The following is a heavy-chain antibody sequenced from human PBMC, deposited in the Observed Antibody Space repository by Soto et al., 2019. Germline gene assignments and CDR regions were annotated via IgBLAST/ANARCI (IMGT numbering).Heavy chain of an antibody. CDR3: ARDPGIAAAGPIYYYYGMDA. CDR2: ISAYNGNT. CDR1: GYTFTSYG. Sequence: QVQLVQSGAEVKKPGASVKVSCKASGYTFTSYGISWVRQAPGRGLEWMGWISAYNGNTNYAQKLQGRVTMTTDTSTSTEYMELRSLRSDDTAVHYCARDPGIAAAGPIYYYYGMDAWGQGTTVTVSS. V-gene: IGHV1-18*01. J-gene: IGHJ6*02. D-gene: IGHD6-13*01.